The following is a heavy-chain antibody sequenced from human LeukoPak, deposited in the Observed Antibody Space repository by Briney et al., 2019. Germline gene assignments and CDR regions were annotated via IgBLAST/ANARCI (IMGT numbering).Heavy chain of an antibody. J-gene: IGHJ5*02. D-gene: IGHD2-2*01. CDR1: GGSFSGYY. CDR3: ARSLVLKPAAGWFDP. V-gene: IGHV4-34*01. Sequence: SETLSLTCAVYGGSFSGYYWSWIRQSPGKGLEWIGEINHSGSTNYNPSLKSRVTISEDTSKNQFSLKLSSVTAADTAVYFCARSLVLKPAAGWFDPWGQGTLVTVSS. CDR2: INHSGST.